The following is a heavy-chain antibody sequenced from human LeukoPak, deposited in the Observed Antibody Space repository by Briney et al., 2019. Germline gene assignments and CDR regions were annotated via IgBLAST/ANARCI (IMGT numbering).Heavy chain of an antibody. J-gene: IGHJ5*02. CDR1: GYTFTSYD. CDR2: MNPNSGNT. CDR3: ARVGEMDTKKRLGWFDP. Sequence: ASVKVSCKASGYTFTSYDINWVRQATGQGLEWMGWMNPNSGNTGYAQKFQGRVTMTRNTSISTAYMELSSLRSEDTAVYYCARVGEMDTKKRLGWFDPWGQGTLVTVSS. V-gene: IGHV1-8*01. D-gene: IGHD5-24*01.